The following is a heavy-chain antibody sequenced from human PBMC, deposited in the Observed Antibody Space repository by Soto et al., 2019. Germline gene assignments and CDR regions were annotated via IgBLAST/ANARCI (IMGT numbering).Heavy chain of an antibody. CDR1: GGSISSGDYY. J-gene: IGHJ4*02. D-gene: IGHD3-22*01. CDR3: AREADYYDSSGYYLDY. Sequence: SETLSLTCTVSGGSISSGDYYWSWIRQPPGKGLEWIGYIYYSGSTYYNPSLKSRVTISVDTSKKQFSLKLSSVTAADTAVYYCAREADYYDSSGYYLDYWGQGTMVTVSS. V-gene: IGHV4-30-4*01. CDR2: IYYSGST.